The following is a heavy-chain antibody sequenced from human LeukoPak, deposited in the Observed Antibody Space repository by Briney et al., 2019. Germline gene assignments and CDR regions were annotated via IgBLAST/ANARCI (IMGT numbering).Heavy chain of an antibody. CDR3: AREGTESSSWGFDY. J-gene: IGHJ4*02. CDR2: INHSGST. CDR1: GGSFSGYY. V-gene: IGHV4-34*01. D-gene: IGHD6-6*01. Sequence: PSETLSLTCAVYGGSFSGYYGSWIRQPPGKGLEWIGEINHSGSTNYNPSLKSRVTISVDTSKNQFSLKLSSVAAADTAVYYCAREGTESSSWGFDYWGQGTLVTVSS.